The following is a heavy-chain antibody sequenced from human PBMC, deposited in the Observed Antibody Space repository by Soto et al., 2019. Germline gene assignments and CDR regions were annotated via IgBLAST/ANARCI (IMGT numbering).Heavy chain of an antibody. D-gene: IGHD1-26*01. CDR3: ARQQLLPFYYALDV. Sequence: LSLTCNVSGGSISGYYWSWIRQSPGKGLEYIGYIYYRGSTNYNSSLKSRVTMSVDTSRNQFSLKMNSVTAADTAVYYCARQQLLPFYYALDVWGQGTTVTVSS. J-gene: IGHJ6*02. V-gene: IGHV4-59*01. CDR2: IYYRGST. CDR1: GGSISGYY.